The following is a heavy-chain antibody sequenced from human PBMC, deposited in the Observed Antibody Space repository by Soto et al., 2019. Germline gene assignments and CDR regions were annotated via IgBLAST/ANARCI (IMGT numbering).Heavy chain of an antibody. V-gene: IGHV3-21*01. J-gene: IGHJ3*02. D-gene: IGHD3-22*01. CDR2: IGSRTSDI. CDR1: GFTLSRHT. Sequence: GGSLRLSCAASGFTLSRHTMNWVRQAPGKGLEWVSFIGSRTSDIYYADSVKGRFTISRDNAKNSLYLDLTRLRAEDTAVYFCVRDYYDTSGYPNTFDMWGQGTMVT. CDR3: VRDYYDTSGYPNTFDM.